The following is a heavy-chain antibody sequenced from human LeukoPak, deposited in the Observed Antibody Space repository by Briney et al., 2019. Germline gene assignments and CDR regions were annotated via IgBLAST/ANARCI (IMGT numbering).Heavy chain of an antibody. Sequence: NPNSGGTNYAQKFQGRVTMTRDTSISTAYMELSRLRSDDTAVYYCARPVYYGSGSYNWFDPWGQGTLVTVSS. D-gene: IGHD3-10*01. CDR2: NPNSGGT. V-gene: IGHV1-2*02. J-gene: IGHJ5*02. CDR3: ARPVYYGSGSYNWFDP.